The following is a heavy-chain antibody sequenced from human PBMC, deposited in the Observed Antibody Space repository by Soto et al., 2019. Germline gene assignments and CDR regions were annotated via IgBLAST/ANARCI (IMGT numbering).Heavy chain of an antibody. CDR2: ISFDGSIT. CDR1: GFSFNIYA. D-gene: IGHD3-3*01. J-gene: IGHJ6*02. V-gene: IGHV3-30*04. CDR3: ARKDFWSGYSVYSGLDV. Sequence: PGGSLRLSCAASGFSFNIYAMHWIRQAPGKGLEWVALISFDGSITLYTDSVKGRFSISRDNSKDTLYLQTNSLRSEDTAVYYCARKDFWSGYSVYSGLDVWGQGTTVTVSS.